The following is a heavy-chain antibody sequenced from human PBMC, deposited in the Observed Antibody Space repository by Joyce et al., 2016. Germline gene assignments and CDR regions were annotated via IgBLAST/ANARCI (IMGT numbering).Heavy chain of an antibody. CDR1: GASINSYY. J-gene: IGHJ1*01. Sequence: QVQLQGSGPGLVKPSETLSLTCTVSGASINSYYWNWIRQPPGKGLEWIGHIYYSGSTNYNPSLTRRVTISVDTSKNQFSRNLRAVTAADTAVYYCARGGGVHNSYAEYFQHWGQGTLVTVSS. CDR3: ARGGGVHNSYAEYFQH. V-gene: IGHV4-59*01. D-gene: IGHD3-16*01. CDR2: IYYSGST.